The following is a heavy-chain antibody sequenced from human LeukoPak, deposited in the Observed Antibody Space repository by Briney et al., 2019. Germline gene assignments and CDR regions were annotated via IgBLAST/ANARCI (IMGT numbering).Heavy chain of an antibody. CDR1: AGTFTSYT. CDR2: IIPIFGTA. J-gene: IGHJ5*02. D-gene: IGHD3-3*01. CDR3: ARERSYDFWSGYSYWFDP. Sequence: ASVKVSCKASAGTFTSYTISWGRQAPGQGLECMGGIIPIFGTANYAQKFQGRVTITVDESTSTAYMELSSLRSEDTAVYYCARERSYDFWSGYSYWFDPWGQGTLVTVSS. V-gene: IGHV1-69*13.